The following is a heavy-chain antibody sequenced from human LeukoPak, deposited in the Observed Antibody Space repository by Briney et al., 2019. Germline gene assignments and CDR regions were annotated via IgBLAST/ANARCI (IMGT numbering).Heavy chain of an antibody. J-gene: IGHJ4*02. Sequence: PGRSLRFSCAASGFSFSSYGMRWVRQAPGKGLEWVGDIWYDGSHTYYADSVKGRFTISRDNSMNTLYMQMNSLRGEDAAVYYCARDQSLQLWFELIPTCFDYWGQGTLVTVSS. CDR3: ARDQSLQLWFELIPTCFDY. CDR1: GFSFSSYG. V-gene: IGHV3-33*01. D-gene: IGHD5-18*01. CDR2: IWYDGSHT.